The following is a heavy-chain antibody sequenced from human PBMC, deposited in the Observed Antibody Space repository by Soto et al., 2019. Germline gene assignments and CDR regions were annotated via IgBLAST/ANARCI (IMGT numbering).Heavy chain of an antibody. J-gene: IGHJ6*02. Sequence: SVKVSCKASGGTFSSYAISWVRQAPGQGLEWMGGIIPIFGTANYAQKLQGRVTITADKSTSTACMELSSLRSEDTAVYYCASGYYDILTGYSRPNYYYGMDVWGQGTTVTVSS. CDR2: IIPIFGTA. D-gene: IGHD3-9*01. CDR3: ASGYYDILTGYSRPNYYYGMDV. CDR1: GGTFSSYA. V-gene: IGHV1-69*06.